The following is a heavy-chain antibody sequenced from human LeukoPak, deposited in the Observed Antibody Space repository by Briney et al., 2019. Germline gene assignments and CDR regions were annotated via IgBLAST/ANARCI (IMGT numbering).Heavy chain of an antibody. CDR1: GYTFTGYY. Sequence: ASVKVSCTASGYTFTGYYMHWVRQATGQGLEWMGWMNPNSGNTGYAQKFQGRVTMTRNTSISTAYMEQSSLRSEDTAVYYCARERYYYDSSGYRYYYGMDVWGQGTTVTVSS. V-gene: IGHV1-8*02. J-gene: IGHJ6*02. CDR2: MNPNSGNT. D-gene: IGHD3-22*01. CDR3: ARERYYYDSSGYRYYYGMDV.